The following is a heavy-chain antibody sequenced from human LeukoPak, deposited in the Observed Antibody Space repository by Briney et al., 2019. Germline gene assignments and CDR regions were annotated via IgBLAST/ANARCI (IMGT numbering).Heavy chain of an antibody. D-gene: IGHD2-2*03. Sequence: PGGSLRPSCVASGFTFSSYSMNWVRQAPGKGLEWVSSISSSSSYIYYADSVKGRFTISRDNAKNSLYLQMNSLRAEDTAVYYCASGYCSSTSCHRRDYWGQGTLVTVSS. CDR3: ASGYCSSTSCHRRDY. J-gene: IGHJ4*02. CDR2: ISSSSSYI. CDR1: GFTFSSYS. V-gene: IGHV3-21*01.